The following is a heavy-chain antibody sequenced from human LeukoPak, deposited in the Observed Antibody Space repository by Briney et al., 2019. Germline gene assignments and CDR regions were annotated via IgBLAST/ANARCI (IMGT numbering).Heavy chain of an antibody. CDR3: ARDHCSGGRCYSEGADNNY. CDR1: GYTFTGYY. J-gene: IGHJ4*02. Sequence: ASVKLSCKGSGYTFTGYYIHWVRQAPGQGLEWMGLIDPNSGGTNYAQKFHGRVTMTRNTSISTAYMEVSRLRSDDTAMYYCARDHCSGGRCYSEGADNNYWGQGTLVTVSS. V-gene: IGHV1-2*02. CDR2: IDPNSGGT. D-gene: IGHD2-15*01.